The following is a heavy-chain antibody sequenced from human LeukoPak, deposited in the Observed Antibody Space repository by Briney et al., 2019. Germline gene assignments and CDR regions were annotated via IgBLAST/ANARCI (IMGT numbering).Heavy chain of an antibody. CDR1: GYSIGSGYY. V-gene: IGHV4-38-2*01. Sequence: KTSETLSHTCAVSGYSIGSGYYWGWIRQPPGKGLEWIGSLYHSGSTYYNPSLKSRVTISLATSKNQFSLKLNSVTAADTAVYYCVRHCSGGIGAFDIWGQGTMVTVSS. CDR3: VRHCSGGIGAFDI. J-gene: IGHJ3*02. CDR2: LYHSGST. D-gene: IGHD3-10*02.